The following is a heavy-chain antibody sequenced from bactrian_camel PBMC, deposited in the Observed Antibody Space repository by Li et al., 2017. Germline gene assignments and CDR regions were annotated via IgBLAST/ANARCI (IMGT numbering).Heavy chain of an antibody. Sequence: QVQLVESGGGSVQAGGSLRLSCVASGYTISSYYMGWFRQGPGKSREGVAAISASGRTTYYADSVKGRFTVSRDNAKNTLYLQMNSLKTDDTAVYYCATELPALSSWSVYNNWGQGTQVTVS. V-gene: IGHV3S1*01. CDR3: ATELPALSSWSVYNN. CDR1: GYTISSYY. D-gene: IGHD6*01. J-gene: IGHJ4*01. CDR2: ISASGRTT.